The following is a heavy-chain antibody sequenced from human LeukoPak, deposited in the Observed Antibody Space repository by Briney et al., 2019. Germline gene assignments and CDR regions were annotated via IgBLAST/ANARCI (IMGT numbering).Heavy chain of an antibody. CDR3: ARDPEYCTSTSCRGVFDY. D-gene: IGHD2-2*01. J-gene: IGHJ4*02. CDR1: GYSISSGYY. CDR2: MYHSGST. V-gene: IGHV4-38-2*02. Sequence: KASETLSLTCTVSGYSISSGYYWGWIRQPPGQGLEWIGSMYHSGSTYYNPSLKSRVTISVDTSRNQFSLKLDSVTAADTAVYYCARDPEYCTSTSCRGVFDYWGQGTLVTVCS.